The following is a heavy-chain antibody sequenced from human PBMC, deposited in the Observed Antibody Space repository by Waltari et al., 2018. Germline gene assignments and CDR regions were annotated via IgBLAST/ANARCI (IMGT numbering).Heavy chain of an antibody. CDR1: GGSISSGGYS. CDR3: ARGGTVKRGLAFGY. V-gene: IGHV4-30-2*01. D-gene: IGHD4-4*01. J-gene: IGHJ4*02. CDR2: IYHSGST. Sequence: QLQLQESGSGLVKPSQTLSLTCAVSGGSISSGGYSWSWIRQPPGKGLEWIGYIYHSGSTYYNPSLKRRVTISVDRSKNQFSLKLSSVTAADTAVYYCARGGTVKRGLAFGYWGQGTLVTVSS.